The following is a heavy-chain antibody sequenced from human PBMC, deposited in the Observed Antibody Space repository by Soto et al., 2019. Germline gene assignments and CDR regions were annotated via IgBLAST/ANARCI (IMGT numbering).Heavy chain of an antibody. V-gene: IGHV3-21*01. CDR2: ISSSSSYI. CDR1: GFTFSSYS. CDR3: AREGGTGTYYYYYGMAV. D-gene: IGHD1-1*01. Sequence: EVQLVESGGGLVKPGGSLRLSCAASGFTFSSYSMNWVRQAPGKGLEWVSSISSSSSYIYYADSVKGRFTISRDNAKNSLYLQMNSLRAEDTAVYYCAREGGTGTYYYYYGMAVWGQGTTVTVSS. J-gene: IGHJ6*02.